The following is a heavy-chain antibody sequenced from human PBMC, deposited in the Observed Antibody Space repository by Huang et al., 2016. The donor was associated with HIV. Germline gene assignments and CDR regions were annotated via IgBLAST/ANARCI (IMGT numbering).Heavy chain of an antibody. CDR3: ARDRDFYDSSGYWGFNYFDY. D-gene: IGHD3-22*01. CDR2: INPSGGST. V-gene: IGHV1-46*01. Sequence: QVQLVQSGAEVKKPGASVKVSCKASGYAFTSYYMHWVRQAPGQGLEGMGIINPSGGSTSYAQKFQGRGTTTRDTSTNTVFMELSSLRSEDTAVYYCARDRDFYDSSGYWGFNYFDYWGQGTLVTVSS. CDR1: GYAFTSYY. J-gene: IGHJ4*02.